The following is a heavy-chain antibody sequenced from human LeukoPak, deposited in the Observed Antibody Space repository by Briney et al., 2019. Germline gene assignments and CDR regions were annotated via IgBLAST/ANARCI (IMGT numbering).Heavy chain of an antibody. CDR2: IYHSGST. Sequence: SSETLSLTCTVSGYSISSGYYWGWIRQPPGKGLEWIGSIYHSGSTFYSPSLKSRVTISIDTSKNQFSLKLNSVTASDTAVYYCARGIVTGTTNWFDPWGQGTLVTVSS. CDR1: GYSISSGYY. CDR3: ARGIVTGTTNWFDP. J-gene: IGHJ5*02. V-gene: IGHV4-38-2*02. D-gene: IGHD1-20*01.